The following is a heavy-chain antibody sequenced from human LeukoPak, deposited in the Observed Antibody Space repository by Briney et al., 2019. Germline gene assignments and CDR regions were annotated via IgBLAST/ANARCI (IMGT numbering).Heavy chain of an antibody. CDR2: IYTSGRT. CDR3: ARDRYGYSGYDSYNWFDP. V-gene: IGHV4-39*07. CDR1: GGSVSSNTYY. D-gene: IGHD5-12*01. J-gene: IGHJ5*02. Sequence: SETLSLTCTVSGGSVSSNTYYWGWIRQPPGKGLEWIGRIYTSGRTNYNPSLKSRVTISVDTSKNQFSLKLSSVTAADTAVYYCARDRYGYSGYDSYNWFDPWGQGTLVTVSS.